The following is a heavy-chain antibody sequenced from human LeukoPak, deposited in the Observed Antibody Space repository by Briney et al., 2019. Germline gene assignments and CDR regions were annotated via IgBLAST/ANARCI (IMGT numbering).Heavy chain of an antibody. Sequence: GASVKVSCKASGYTFTSYGISWVRQAPGQGLEWMGWISAYNGNTNYAQKFQGRVTMTTDTSTSTAYMELRSLRSDVTAVYYCARDHYYYDSSGLIEGDYWGQGTLVTVSS. CDR1: GYTFTSYG. D-gene: IGHD3-22*01. CDR3: ARDHYYYDSSGLIEGDY. J-gene: IGHJ4*02. CDR2: ISAYNGNT. V-gene: IGHV1-18*01.